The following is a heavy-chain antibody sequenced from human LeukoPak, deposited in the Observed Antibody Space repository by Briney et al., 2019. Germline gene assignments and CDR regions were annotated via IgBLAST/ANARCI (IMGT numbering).Heavy chain of an antibody. D-gene: IGHD1-26*01. CDR2: INPNSGGT. CDR1: GYTFTGYY. Sequence: GASVKVSCKASGYTFTGYYMHWVRQAPGQGLEWMGWINPNSGGTNYAQKFQGRVTMTRDTSISTAYMELSRLRSDDTAVYYCARDRASWSYSQCYYYYYMDVWGKGTTVTVPS. V-gene: IGHV1-2*02. J-gene: IGHJ6*03. CDR3: ARDRASWSYSQCYYYYYMDV.